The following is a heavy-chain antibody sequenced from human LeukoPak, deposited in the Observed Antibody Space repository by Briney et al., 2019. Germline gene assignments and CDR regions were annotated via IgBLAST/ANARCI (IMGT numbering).Heavy chain of an antibody. Sequence: GGSLRLSCAASGFTFSSHSMNWVRQAPGKGLEWVSSISGTSTYIYYADSVKGRFTISRDNSKNTLYLQMNSLRAEDTAVYYCAREGRVVPAASFDYWGQGTLVTVSS. D-gene: IGHD2-2*01. CDR3: AREGRVVPAASFDY. J-gene: IGHJ4*02. CDR2: ISGTSTYI. V-gene: IGHV3-21*04. CDR1: GFTFSSHS.